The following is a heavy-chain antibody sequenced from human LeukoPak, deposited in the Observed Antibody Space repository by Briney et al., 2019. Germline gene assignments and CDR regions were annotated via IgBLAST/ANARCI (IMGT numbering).Heavy chain of an antibody. CDR2: VGGSGVVT. Sequence: GGSLRLSCAASGFTFSNYAMSWVRQAPGKGLEWVAVVGGSGVVTQYADSVKGRFTVSRDNFKNTLYLQMNSLRAEDTAIYYCARHFAQLQCPGDHWGQGTLVTVSS. J-gene: IGHJ4*02. V-gene: IGHV3-23*01. D-gene: IGHD5-24*01. CDR3: ARHFAQLQCPGDH. CDR1: GFTFSNYA.